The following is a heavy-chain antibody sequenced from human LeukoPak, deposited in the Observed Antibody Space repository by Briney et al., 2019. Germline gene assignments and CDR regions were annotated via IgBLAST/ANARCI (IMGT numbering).Heavy chain of an antibody. V-gene: IGHV4-39*01. Sequence: SETLSLTCTVSGGSIADTTYYWGWIRQSPGKGLEWIGRIYYSGKTYYNPSLTSRVTISVDTSKNQFSPTLTSVTAADTSLYYCARHKQASSGWFISLDPWGQGTLVIVSS. CDR1: GGSIADTTYY. D-gene: IGHD6-19*01. J-gene: IGHJ5*02. CDR3: ARHKQASSGWFISLDP. CDR2: IYYSGKT.